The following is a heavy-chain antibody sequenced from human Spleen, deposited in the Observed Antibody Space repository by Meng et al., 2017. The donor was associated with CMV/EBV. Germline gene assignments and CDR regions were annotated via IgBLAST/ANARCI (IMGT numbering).Heavy chain of an antibody. D-gene: IGHD6-19*01. CDR3: ARVGSIAVAGPYDY. CDR2: IIPMFGTA. Sequence: SGGTFSSYGISWVRQAPGQGLEWMGGIIPMFGTANSPQKFQGRVTITTDESTSTAYMELSSLRSEDTAVYYCARVGSIAVAGPYDYWGQGTLVTVSS. J-gene: IGHJ4*02. CDR1: GGTFSSYG. V-gene: IGHV1-69*05.